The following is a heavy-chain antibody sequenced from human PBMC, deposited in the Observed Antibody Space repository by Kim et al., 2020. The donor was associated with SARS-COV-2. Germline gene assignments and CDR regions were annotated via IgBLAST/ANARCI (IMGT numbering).Heavy chain of an antibody. V-gene: IGHV3-23*01. Sequence: GGSLRLSCVASGFTFSDYGMSWVRQAPGKGLEWVSSIRNRGGDTYYADSVRGGFTISRDNSHNTLYLQMNSLRAEDTALYYCARKFSDTYTSFYFGPWG. CDR1: GFTFSDYG. CDR2: IRNRGGDT. J-gene: IGHJ5*02. CDR3: ARKFSDTYTSFYFGP. D-gene: IGHD2-2*02.